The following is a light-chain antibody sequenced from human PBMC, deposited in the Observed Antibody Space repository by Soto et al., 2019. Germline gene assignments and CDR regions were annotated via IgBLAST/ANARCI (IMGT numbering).Light chain of an antibody. J-gene: IGKJ1*01. Sequence: EIVMTQSPATPSLSRGERATLSCRASQSVSSNLAWYQQKPGQAPRLLIYGASTRATGIPARFSGSGSGTEFTLTISSLQSEDFAVYYCQQYNNWPLTFGQGTKVDIK. V-gene: IGKV3-15*01. CDR3: QQYNNWPLT. CDR1: QSVSSN. CDR2: GAS.